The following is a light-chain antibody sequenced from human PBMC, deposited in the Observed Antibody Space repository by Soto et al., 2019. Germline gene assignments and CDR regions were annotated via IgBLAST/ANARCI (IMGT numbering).Light chain of an antibody. CDR3: QQYGRSPWT. CDR1: QSVSSSY. V-gene: IGKV3-20*01. Sequence: EIVLTQSPGTLSLSPGDRATLSCRASQSVSSSYLAWYQQKPGQAPVLLIYGASSRATGIPDRFSGSGSGPDFTLTISGLEPEDFAVYYCQQYGRSPWTFGHGTKGEVK. J-gene: IGKJ1*01. CDR2: GAS.